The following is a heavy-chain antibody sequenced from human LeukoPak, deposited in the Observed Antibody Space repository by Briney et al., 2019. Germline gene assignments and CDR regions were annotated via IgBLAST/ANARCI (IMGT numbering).Heavy chain of an antibody. CDR2: ISYDGSNK. V-gene: IGHV3-30*01. CDR3: ARDAKSRTDDFWSGYPTRYYYYYMDV. J-gene: IGHJ6*03. Sequence: GGSLRLSCAASGFTFSSYAMHWVRQAAGKGLEWVAVISYDGSNKYYADSVKGRFTISRDNSKNTLYLQMNSLRAEDTAVYYCARDAKSRTDDFWSGYPTRYYYYYMDVWGKGTTVTVSS. D-gene: IGHD3-3*01. CDR1: GFTFSSYA.